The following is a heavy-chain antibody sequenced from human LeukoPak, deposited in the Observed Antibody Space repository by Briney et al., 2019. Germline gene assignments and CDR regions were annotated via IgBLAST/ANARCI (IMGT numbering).Heavy chain of an antibody. J-gene: IGHJ3*02. CDR2: ISYNGDTT. D-gene: IGHD1-26*01. V-gene: IGHV3-64D*09. CDR3: VSDRETQEQI. Sequence: GGSLRLSCSGSGFPFSRHNMHWVRQAPGRGLEYVSAISYNGDTTYYVDSVKGRFSISRDNSKNTLDLQMNSLRPEYTAVYYCVSDRETQEQIWGPGTLVTVSS. CDR1: GFPFSRHN.